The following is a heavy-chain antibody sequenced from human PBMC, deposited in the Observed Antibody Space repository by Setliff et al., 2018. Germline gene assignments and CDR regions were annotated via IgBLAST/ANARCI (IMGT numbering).Heavy chain of an antibody. Sequence: PSETLSLTCAVSGYSISSGYYWGWIRQPPGKGLEWIGSIYHSGSTYYNPSLKSRVTISVDTSKNQFSLKLSSVTAADTAVYYCARVGYSGYDPPGYFDYWGQGTLVTVSS. CDR3: ARVGYSGYDPPGYFDY. D-gene: IGHD5-12*01. J-gene: IGHJ4*02. CDR2: IYHSGST. CDR1: GYSISSGYY. V-gene: IGHV4-38-2*01.